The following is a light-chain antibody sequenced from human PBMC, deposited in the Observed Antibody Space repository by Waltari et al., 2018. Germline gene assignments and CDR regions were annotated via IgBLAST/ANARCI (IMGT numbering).Light chain of an antibody. J-gene: IGLJ2*01. V-gene: IGLV3-9*01. Sequence: SYELTQPLSVSVALGQTARITCGENNIGSKNVQWYLQKPGQAPLMVIYSGSNRPSGIHERFSGSNSGNTATLTVSRAQAGDEADYYCQVWDSTTVVFGGGTKLTVL. CDR3: QVWDSTTVV. CDR1: NIGSKN. CDR2: SGS.